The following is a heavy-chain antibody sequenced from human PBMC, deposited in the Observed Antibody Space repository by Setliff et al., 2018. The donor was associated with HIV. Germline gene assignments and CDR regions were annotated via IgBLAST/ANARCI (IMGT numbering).Heavy chain of an antibody. CDR3: AKGGKGYSGRYYFDY. CDR1: GIIFSSYA. J-gene: IGHJ4*02. Sequence: PGGSLRLSCEVSGIIFSSYAMSWVRQAPGKGLEWVSSISGNDGSTNYGDSVKGRFTISRDSSKNTLFLQMNSLRAEDTAVYYCAKGGKGYSGRYYFDYWGQGTLVTVSS. CDR2: ISGNDGST. D-gene: IGHD1-26*01. V-gene: IGHV3-23*01.